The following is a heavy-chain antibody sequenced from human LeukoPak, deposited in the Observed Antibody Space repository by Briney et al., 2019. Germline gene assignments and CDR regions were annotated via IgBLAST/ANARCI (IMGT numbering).Heavy chain of an antibody. V-gene: IGHV3-21*01. J-gene: IGHJ4*02. CDR3: ARENSGSYYQFDC. Sequence: SGGSLRLSCAASGFIFSTYSMNWVRQAPGKGLEWVSSISSSTSYIYYADSVKGRFTISRDNAKNSLYLQMNSLRPEDTAVYYCARENSGSYYQFDCWGQGTLVTVSS. D-gene: IGHD1-26*01. CDR2: ISSSTSYI. CDR1: GFIFSTYS.